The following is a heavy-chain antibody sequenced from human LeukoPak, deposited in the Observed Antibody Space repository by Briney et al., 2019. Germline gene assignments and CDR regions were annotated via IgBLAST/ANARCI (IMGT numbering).Heavy chain of an antibody. D-gene: IGHD6-13*01. V-gene: IGHV4-38-2*02. CDR1: GYSINNGYY. CDR3: ARVGAAADSYYYYYMDV. Sequence: SETLSLTCTVSGYSINNGYYWAWIRQPPGKGLQWIGSIYHSGSTYYNPSLKSRVTISIDTSKNQFSLKLSSVTAADTAVYYCARVGAAADSYYYYYMDVWGKGTTVTVSS. J-gene: IGHJ6*03. CDR2: IYHSGST.